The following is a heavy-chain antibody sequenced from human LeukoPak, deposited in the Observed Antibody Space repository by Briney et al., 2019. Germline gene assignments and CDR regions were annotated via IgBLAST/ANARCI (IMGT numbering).Heavy chain of an antibody. D-gene: IGHD2-15*01. CDR3: ATESCSGGSCPLDY. Sequence: SETLSLTCTVSGASISSHCWSWIRQPPGRGLEWIGYICYSGSTNYNPSLKSRVTISVDTSKNQFSLKLSSVTAADTAVYYCATESCSGGSCPLDYWGQGTLVTVSS. V-gene: IGHV4-59*11. J-gene: IGHJ4*02. CDR2: ICYSGST. CDR1: GASISSHC.